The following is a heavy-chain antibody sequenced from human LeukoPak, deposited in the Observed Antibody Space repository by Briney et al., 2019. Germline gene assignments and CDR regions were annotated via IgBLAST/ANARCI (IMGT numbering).Heavy chain of an antibody. J-gene: IGHJ5*02. CDR3: ARDVRGYDFWSGYPNYSWFDP. CDR2: ISSSSSYI. V-gene: IGHV3-21*01. D-gene: IGHD3-3*01. CDR1: GFTFSSYW. Sequence: GGSLRLACAASGFTFSSYWMSWVRQAPGKGLEWVSSISSSSSYIYYADSVKGRFTISRDNAKNSLYLQMNSLRAEDTAVYYCARDVRGYDFWSGYPNYSWFDPWGQETLVTVSS.